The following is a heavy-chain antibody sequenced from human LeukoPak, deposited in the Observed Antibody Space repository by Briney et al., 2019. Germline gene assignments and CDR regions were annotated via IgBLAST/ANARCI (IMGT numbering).Heavy chain of an antibody. CDR3: AGEVDTAMVTAFDT. Sequence: PGGSLRLSCAASGFTFSSYSMNWVRQAPGKGLEWVSSISSSSSYIYYADSVKGRFTISRDNAKNSLYLQMNSLRAEDTAVYYCAGEVDTAMVTAFDTWGQGTMVTVSS. CDR2: ISSSSSYI. V-gene: IGHV3-21*01. J-gene: IGHJ3*02. CDR1: GFTFSSYS. D-gene: IGHD5-18*01.